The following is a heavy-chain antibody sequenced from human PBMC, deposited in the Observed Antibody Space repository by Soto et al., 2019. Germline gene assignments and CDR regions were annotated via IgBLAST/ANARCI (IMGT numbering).Heavy chain of an antibody. D-gene: IGHD2-15*01. Sequence: SETLSLTCTVSGGSISSYYWSWIRQPPGKGLEWIGYIYYSGSTNYNPSLKSRVTISVDTSKNQFSLKLSSVTAADTAVYYCAREYCSGGSCYFDYWGQGTLVTVS. CDR3: AREYCSGGSCYFDY. V-gene: IGHV4-59*01. CDR1: GGSISSYY. CDR2: IYYSGST. J-gene: IGHJ4*02.